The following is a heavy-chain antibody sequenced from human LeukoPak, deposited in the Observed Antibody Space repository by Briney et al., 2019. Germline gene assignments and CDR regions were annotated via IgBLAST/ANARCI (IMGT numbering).Heavy chain of an antibody. CDR1: GGSISSSNW. CDR2: IYHSGST. J-gene: IGHJ2*01. D-gene: IGHD3-22*01. CDR3: ALSSGYYGSYWYFDL. Sequence: SETLSLTCAVSGGSISSSNWWSWVRQPPGKGLEWIGEIYHSGSTNYNPSLKSRVTISVDKSKNQFSLKLSSVTAADTAVYYCALSSGYYGSYWYFDLWGRGTLVTVSS. V-gene: IGHV4-4*02.